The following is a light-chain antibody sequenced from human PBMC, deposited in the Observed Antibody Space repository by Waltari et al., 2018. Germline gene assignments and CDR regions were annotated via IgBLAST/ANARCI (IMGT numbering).Light chain of an antibody. CDR1: SSDVGGDDA. Sequence: QSALTQPASVSGSPGQSITISCTGSSSDVGGDDAVSWYEDHPGQAPKVILYDGNKRPTRVSDRFSGSTSGNTASLTISGLQAEDEATFYCSSQSTKNGVIFGGGTKVTVL. V-gene: IGLV2-14*03. J-gene: IGLJ2*01. CDR2: DGN. CDR3: SSQSTKNGVI.